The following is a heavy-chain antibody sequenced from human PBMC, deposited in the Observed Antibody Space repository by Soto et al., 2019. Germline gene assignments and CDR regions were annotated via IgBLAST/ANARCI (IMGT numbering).Heavy chain of an antibody. V-gene: IGHV4-39*01. CDR1: GGSISSSSYY. Sequence: QLQLQESGPGLVKPSETLSLTCTVSGGSISSSSYYWGWIRQPPGKGLEWIGSIYYSGSTYYNPSLKSRVTVSVDTSKNQFSLKLSSVTAADTAVYYCARQGYCTNGVCYKVHSGYDLDPTPIDYWGQGTLVTVSS. J-gene: IGHJ4*02. CDR3: ARQGYCTNGVCYKVHSGYDLDPTPIDY. CDR2: IYYSGST. D-gene: IGHD2-8*01.